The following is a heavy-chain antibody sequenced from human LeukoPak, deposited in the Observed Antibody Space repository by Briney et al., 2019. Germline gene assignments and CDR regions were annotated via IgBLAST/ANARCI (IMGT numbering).Heavy chain of an antibody. CDR3: ARDDYCSSTSCYRNAFDI. D-gene: IGHD2-2*01. V-gene: IGHV1-69*05. Sequence: GASVKVSCKASGGTFSSYAISWVRQAPGQGREWMGRIIPIFGTANYAQKFQGRVTITTGESTSTAYMELSSLRSEDTAVYYCARDDYCSSTSCYRNAFDIWGQGTMVTVSS. J-gene: IGHJ3*02. CDR2: IIPIFGTA. CDR1: GGTFSSYA.